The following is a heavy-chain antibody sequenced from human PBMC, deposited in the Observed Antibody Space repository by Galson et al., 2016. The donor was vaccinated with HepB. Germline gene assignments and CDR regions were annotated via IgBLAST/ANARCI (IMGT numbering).Heavy chain of an antibody. CDR3: ARVGSSGWYDY. CDR1: GYTFIDYG. J-gene: IGHJ4*02. D-gene: IGHD6-19*01. CDR2: ISVYNGKT. V-gene: IGHV1-18*04. Sequence: SVKVSCKASGYTFIDYGISWVRQAPGQGLEWMAWISVYNGKTNYAQKLQDRVTVTTDTSTRTAYMELRSLESDDTAVYYCARVGSSGWYDYWGQGTLVTVSS.